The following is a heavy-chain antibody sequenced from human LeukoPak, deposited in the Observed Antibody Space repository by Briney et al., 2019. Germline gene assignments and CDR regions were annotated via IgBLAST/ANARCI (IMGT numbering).Heavy chain of an antibody. CDR3: AKEPKYYDILTGYFPLYYFDY. CDR1: GFIVSSHY. V-gene: IGHV3-66*01. J-gene: IGHJ4*02. Sequence: AGGSLRLSCAASGFIVSSHYMSLVRQAPGKGLEWVSVIYSGGSTDYADSVKGRFTISRDISKNTLYLQMNSLRAEDTAVYYCAKEPKYYDILTGYFPLYYFDYWGQGTLVTVSS. D-gene: IGHD3-9*01. CDR2: IYSGGST.